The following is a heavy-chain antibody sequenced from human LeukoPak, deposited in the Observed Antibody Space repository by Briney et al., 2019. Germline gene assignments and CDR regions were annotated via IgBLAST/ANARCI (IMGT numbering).Heavy chain of an antibody. CDR2: INHSGST. Sequence: SETLSLTCAVYGGSFSGYYWSWIRQPPGKGLEWIGEINHSGSTNYNPSLKSRVTISVDTSKNQFSLKLSSVTAADTAVYYCASSIVVVPAAIGNWFDPWGQGTLVTVSS. CDR3: ASSIVVVPAAIGNWFDP. J-gene: IGHJ5*02. D-gene: IGHD2-2*01. V-gene: IGHV4-34*01. CDR1: GGSFSGYY.